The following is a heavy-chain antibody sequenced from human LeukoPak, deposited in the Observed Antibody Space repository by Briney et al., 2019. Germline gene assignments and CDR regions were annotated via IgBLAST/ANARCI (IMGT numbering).Heavy chain of an antibody. V-gene: IGHV4-39*01. CDR3: ARQHMYYDFWSGYYWFDP. CDR2: IYYSGST. Sequence: SETLSLTCTVSGGSISSSSYYWGWIRQPPGKGLEWTGSIYYSGSTYYNPSLKSRVTISVDTSKNQFSLKLSSVTAADTAVYYCARQHMYYDFWSGYYWFDPWGQGTLVTVSS. J-gene: IGHJ5*02. CDR1: GGSISSSSYY. D-gene: IGHD3-3*01.